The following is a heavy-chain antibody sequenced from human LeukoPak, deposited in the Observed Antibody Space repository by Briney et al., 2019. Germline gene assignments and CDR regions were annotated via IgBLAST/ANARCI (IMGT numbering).Heavy chain of an antibody. CDR1: GGSISSSSYY. D-gene: IGHD6-19*01. V-gene: IGHV4-39*01. J-gene: IGHJ4*02. CDR2: IYYSGST. CDR3: ARQREQWLVFDY. Sequence: SETLSLTCTVSGGSISSSSYYWGWIRQPPGKGLEWIGSIYYSGSTYYNPSLKSRVTISVDTSKNQSSLKLSSVTAADTAVYYCARQREQWLVFDYWGQGTLVAVSS.